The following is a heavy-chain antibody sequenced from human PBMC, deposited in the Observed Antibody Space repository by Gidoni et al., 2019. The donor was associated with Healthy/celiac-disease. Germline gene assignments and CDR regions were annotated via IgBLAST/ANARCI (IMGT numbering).Heavy chain of an antibody. CDR2: ISYDGSNK. Sequence: GLEWVAVISYDGSNKYYADSVKGRFTISRDNSKNTLYLQMNSLRAEDTAVYYCARLLRGGLLSDAFDIWGQGTMVTVSS. CDR3: ARLLRGGLLSDAFDI. V-gene: IGHV3-30*01. J-gene: IGHJ3*02. D-gene: IGHD1-26*01.